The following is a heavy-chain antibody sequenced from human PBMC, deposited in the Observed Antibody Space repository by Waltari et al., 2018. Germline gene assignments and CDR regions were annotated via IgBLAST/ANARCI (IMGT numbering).Heavy chain of an antibody. CDR2: MNPNNGDT. Sequence: QVQLVQSGPEVREPGASVTVSCKASGHTFTSYDTTWVRQAPGEGLEWIGWMNPNNGDTAFAQKLQGRVTLARNTSISTAYMELSSLTSDDTAMYYCATGPAAWWAFDVWGQGTMVAVSS. CDR1: GHTFTSYD. D-gene: IGHD2-8*02. V-gene: IGHV1-8*01. J-gene: IGHJ3*01. CDR3: ATGPAAWWAFDV.